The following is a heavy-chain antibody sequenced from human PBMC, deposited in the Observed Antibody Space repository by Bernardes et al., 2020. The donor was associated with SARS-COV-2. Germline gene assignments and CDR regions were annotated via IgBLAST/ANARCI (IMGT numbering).Heavy chain of an antibody. Sequence: TLSLTCTVSRASISSYSWSWIRQPPGKGLEWIGYVYDSGSTTYNPSLRSRVTMSLDMSSIRFSLKLNSVTSADTAMYYCAISRDGYNSLDYWGQGALVTVSS. V-gene: IGHV4-59*01. CDR3: AISRDGYNSLDY. J-gene: IGHJ4*02. CDR1: RASISSYS. CDR2: VYDSGST. D-gene: IGHD1-1*01.